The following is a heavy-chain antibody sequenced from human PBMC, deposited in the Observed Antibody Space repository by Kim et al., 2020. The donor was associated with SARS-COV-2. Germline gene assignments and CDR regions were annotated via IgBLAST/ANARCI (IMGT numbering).Heavy chain of an antibody. J-gene: IGHJ1*01. CDR1: GFTFSSFW. CDR2: INSAGTTT. D-gene: IGHD1-1*01. V-gene: IGHV3-74*03. Sequence: GGSLTLSCAASGFTFSSFWMHWVRQTPGKGLVWVSRINSAGTTTTYADSVKGRFTISRDNARDTLSLQMSSLRDDDTAVYYCVRGGVTGSLLPHWGQGNL. CDR3: VRGGVTGSLLPH.